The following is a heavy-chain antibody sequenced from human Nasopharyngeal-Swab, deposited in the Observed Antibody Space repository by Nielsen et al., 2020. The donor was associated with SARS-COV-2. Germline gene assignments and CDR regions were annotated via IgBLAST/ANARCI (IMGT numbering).Heavy chain of an antibody. D-gene: IGHD6-19*01. CDR1: GGSISSSSYY. V-gene: IGHV4-61*05. CDR3: ARFSSGWYENYFDY. CDR2: IYYSGST. Sequence: GSLRLSCTVSGGSISSSSYYWGWIRQPPGKGLEWIGYIYYSGSTNYNPSLKSRVTISVDTSKNQFSLKLSSVTAADTAVYYCARFSSGWYENYFDYWGQGTLVTVSS. J-gene: IGHJ4*02.